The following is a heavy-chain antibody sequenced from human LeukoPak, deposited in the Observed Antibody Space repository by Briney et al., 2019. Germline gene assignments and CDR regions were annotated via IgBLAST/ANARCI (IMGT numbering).Heavy chain of an antibody. J-gene: IGHJ4*02. CDR1: GYTFTTYW. D-gene: IGHD6-13*01. Sequence: GESLKISCKGSGYTFTTYWIGWVRQMPGKGLEWMGIIYPTDSDARYSPSFQGQVTISVDKSISTVYLQWNSLKASDSAMYYCGASPSAAGTERYYWGQGTLVTVSS. V-gene: IGHV5-51*01. CDR3: GASPSAAGTERYY. CDR2: IYPTDSDA.